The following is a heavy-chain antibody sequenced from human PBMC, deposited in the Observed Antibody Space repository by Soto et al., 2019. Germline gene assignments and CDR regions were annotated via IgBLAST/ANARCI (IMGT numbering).Heavy chain of an antibody. CDR3: AKGKGVGATPDGANC. J-gene: IGHJ4*02. CDR1: GFTFSSYG. Sequence: EVQVLESGGGLVQPGGSLRLSCAASGFTFSSYGMNWVRQAPGKGLEWVSGIRSDGDTTYNTDSVKGRFTVSRDTSKNTVDLKMNSLRAEDTAVYYCAKGKGVGATPDGANCWGQGTLVSVSS. V-gene: IGHV3-23*01. D-gene: IGHD1-26*01. CDR2: IRSDGDTT.